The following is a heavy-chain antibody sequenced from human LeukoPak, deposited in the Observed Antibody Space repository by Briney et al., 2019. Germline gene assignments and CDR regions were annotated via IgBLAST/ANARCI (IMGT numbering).Heavy chain of an antibody. V-gene: IGHV3-7*01. Sequence: GGSLRLSCAASGFTFSNYWMTWVRQAPGKGLEWVANMNQDGSEKYYVDSMKGRFTISRDNAKNSLYLQMNSLRAEDTAVYYCARDADYGDYGLDYWGQGTLVTVSS. CDR3: ARDADYGDYGLDY. D-gene: IGHD4-17*01. J-gene: IGHJ4*02. CDR2: MNQDGSEK. CDR1: GFTFSNYW.